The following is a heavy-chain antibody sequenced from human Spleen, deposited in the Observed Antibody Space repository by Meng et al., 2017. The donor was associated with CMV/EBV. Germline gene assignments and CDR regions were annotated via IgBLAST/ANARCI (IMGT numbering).Heavy chain of an antibody. Sequence: GESLKISCAASGFTFSNYWMTWVRQAPGKGLEWVSGINWNGGSTGYADSVKGRFTISRDNAKNSLYLQMNSLRAEDTALYYCARDSLYGVAFYGMDVWGQGTTVTVSS. V-gene: IGHV3-20*04. CDR1: GFTFSNYW. J-gene: IGHJ6*02. CDR3: ARDSLYGVAFYGMDV. CDR2: INWNGGST. D-gene: IGHD3-10*02.